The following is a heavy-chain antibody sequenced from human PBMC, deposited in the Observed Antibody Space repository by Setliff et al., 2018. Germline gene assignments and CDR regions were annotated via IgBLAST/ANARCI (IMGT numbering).Heavy chain of an antibody. Sequence: PGGSLRLSCGASGFTYNNDWVSWVRQAPGKGLEWLASINPDGSEKYYVDSVKGRFTISRDNAKNSLYLQMNSLRVEDTAVYYCARDVYDFRTGLAAPWGQGTLVTVSS. D-gene: IGHD3-3*01. CDR1: GFTYNNDW. CDR2: INPDGSEK. V-gene: IGHV3-7*01. J-gene: IGHJ5*02. CDR3: ARDVYDFRTGLAAP.